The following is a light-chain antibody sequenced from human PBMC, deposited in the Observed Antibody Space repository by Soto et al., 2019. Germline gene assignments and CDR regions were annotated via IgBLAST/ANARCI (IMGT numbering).Light chain of an antibody. Sequence: DIHMTQSPSPLAASVGDRVNIIYRANATIEVWLAWYQQNAGKAHKLLIYGAAILEGGVPSRFSGDGSGSEFIFTITRLQPDDFANYYCQQYKSFPRTFGQGTKVDIK. CDR2: GAA. CDR1: ATIEVW. CDR3: QQYKSFPRT. V-gene: IGKV1-5*02. J-gene: IGKJ1*01.